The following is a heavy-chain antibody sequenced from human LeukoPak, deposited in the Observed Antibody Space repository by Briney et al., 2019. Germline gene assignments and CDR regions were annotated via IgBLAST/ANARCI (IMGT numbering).Heavy chain of an antibody. V-gene: IGHV1-69*13. CDR1: GGTFSSYA. J-gene: IGHJ3*02. Sequence: ASVKVSCKASGGTFSSYAISWVRQAPGQGLEWMGGIIPIFGTANYAQKFQGRVTITADESTSTAYMELSSLRSEDTAVYYCASGPWYNWNEGEGAFDIWGQGTMVTVSS. D-gene: IGHD1-20*01. CDR3: ASGPWYNWNEGEGAFDI. CDR2: IIPIFGTA.